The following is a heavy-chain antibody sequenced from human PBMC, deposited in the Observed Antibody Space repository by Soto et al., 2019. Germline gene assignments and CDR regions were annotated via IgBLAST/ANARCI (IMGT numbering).Heavy chain of an antibody. CDR1: GYTFTSYG. CDR3: ARVVATYPYYYYYMDV. D-gene: IGHD5-12*01. Sequence: GASVKVSCKASGYTFTSYGISWVRQAPGQGLEWMGWISAYNGNTNYAQKLQGRVTMTTDTSTSTAYMELRSLRSDDTAVYYCARVVATYPYYYYYMDVWGKGTTVTVSS. V-gene: IGHV1-18*01. J-gene: IGHJ6*03. CDR2: ISAYNGNT.